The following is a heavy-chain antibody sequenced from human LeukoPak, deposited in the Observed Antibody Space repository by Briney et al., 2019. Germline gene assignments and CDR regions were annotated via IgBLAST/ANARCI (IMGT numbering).Heavy chain of an antibody. V-gene: IGHV3-21*01. J-gene: IGHJ4*02. CDR2: ISSGSSYI. D-gene: IGHD2-15*01. Sequence: GGSLRPSCAASGFTFSSYSMNWVRQAPGKGLEWVSSISSGSSYIYYADSVKGRFTISRDNAKNSLYLQMNSLRAEDTAVYYCARARDIVVVVADYWGQGTLVTVSS. CDR3: ARARDIVVVVADY. CDR1: GFTFSSYS.